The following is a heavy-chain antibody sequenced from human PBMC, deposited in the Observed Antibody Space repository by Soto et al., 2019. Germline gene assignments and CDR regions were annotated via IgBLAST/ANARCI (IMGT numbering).Heavy chain of an antibody. J-gene: IGHJ4*02. CDR3: AKSAAVSHFGFDY. Sequence: EVQLLESGGGLVQPGGSLRLSCAASGFTFSSYAMSWVRQAPGKGLEWVSAISGSGGSTSYADSVKGRFTISRDNSRHTLHLQMTSLGAEDTAAYYCAKSAAVSHFGFDYWCQGTLVTVSS. CDR1: GFTFSSYA. V-gene: IGHV3-23*01. D-gene: IGHD6-13*01. CDR2: ISGSGGST.